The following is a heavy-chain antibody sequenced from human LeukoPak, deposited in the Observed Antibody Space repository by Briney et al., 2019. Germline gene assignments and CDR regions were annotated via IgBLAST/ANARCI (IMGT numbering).Heavy chain of an antibody. CDR3: ARDPTIAVGPFDY. D-gene: IGHD6-19*01. V-gene: IGHV3-11*04. CDR1: GFTFSDYY. Sequence: GGSLRLSCAAPGFTFSDYYMSWIRQAPGKGLEWVSYISSSGSTIYYADSVKGRFTISRHNAKNSLYLQMNSLRAEDTAVYYCARDPTIAVGPFDYWGQGTLVTVSS. CDR2: ISSSGSTI. J-gene: IGHJ4*02.